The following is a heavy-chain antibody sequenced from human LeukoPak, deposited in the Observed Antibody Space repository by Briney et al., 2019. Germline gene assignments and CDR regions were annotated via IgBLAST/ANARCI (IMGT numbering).Heavy chain of an antibody. J-gene: IGHJ5*02. CDR1: GGSFSGYY. CDR2: INHSGST. Sequence: SETLSLTCAVYGGSFSGYYWSWIRQPPGKGLEWIGEINHSGSTSYNPSLKSRVTISVDTSKNQFSLKLSSVTAADTAVYYCAKDRAYISSWYGCSTPWGQGTLVTVSS. CDR3: AKDRAYISSWYGCSTP. D-gene: IGHD6-13*01. V-gene: IGHV4-34*01.